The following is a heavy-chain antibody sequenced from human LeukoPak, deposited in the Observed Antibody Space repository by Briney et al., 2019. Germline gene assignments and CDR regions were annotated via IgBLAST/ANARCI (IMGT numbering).Heavy chain of an antibody. CDR2: IYYSGST. Sequence: SETLSLTCTVSGASISSTTYYWGCIRQPPRKGLEWIASIYYSGSTYYNPSLKSRVTISVDTSKNQFSLKLSSATAADTAVYYCATWDIGGSFFDYWGQGTLVTVSS. J-gene: IGHJ4*02. CDR3: ATWDIGGSFFDY. CDR1: GASISSTTYY. D-gene: IGHD2-15*01. V-gene: IGHV4-39*01.